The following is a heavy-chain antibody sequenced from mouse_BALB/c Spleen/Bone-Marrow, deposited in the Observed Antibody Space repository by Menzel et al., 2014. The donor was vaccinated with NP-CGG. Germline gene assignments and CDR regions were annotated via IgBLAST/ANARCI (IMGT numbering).Heavy chain of an antibody. V-gene: IGHV7-3*02. CDR2: IRNKAYSYTT. CDR1: GFTFTDYY. CDR3: ARDMGGLLIDY. D-gene: IGHD1-3*01. Sequence: DVKLVESAGGLVQPGGSLSLSCATSGFTFTDYYMNWVRQPPGKALEWLGFIRNKAYSYTTEYSASVKGRFTISRDNSQSILYLQRNTLRAEESASYECARDMGGLLIDYWGQGTTLTVSS. J-gene: IGHJ2*01.